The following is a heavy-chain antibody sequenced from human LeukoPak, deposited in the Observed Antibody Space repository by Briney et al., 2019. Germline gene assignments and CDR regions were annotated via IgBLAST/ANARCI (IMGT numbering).Heavy chain of an antibody. V-gene: IGHV3-33*01. Sequence: GGSLRLSCAASGFTLSSYGMHWVRQAPGKGLEWAAVIWYDGSNKYYADSVKGRFTISRDNSKNTLYLQMNSLRAEDTAVYYCARDKTCGMDVWGQGTTVTVSS. D-gene: IGHD2-21*01. J-gene: IGHJ6*02. CDR3: ARDKTCGMDV. CDR1: GFTLSSYG. CDR2: IWYDGSNK.